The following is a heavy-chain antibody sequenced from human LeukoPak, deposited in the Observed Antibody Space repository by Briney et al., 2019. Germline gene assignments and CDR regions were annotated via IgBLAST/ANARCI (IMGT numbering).Heavy chain of an antibody. D-gene: IGHD3-16*01. J-gene: IGHJ4*02. CDR1: GFSLSTSGVG. CDR3: AHIGLWDDYFDY. V-gene: IGHV2-5*02. Sequence: SGPTLVNPTQTLTLTCTFSGFSLSTSGVGVGWIRQPPGKALEWLALIYWDDDKRYSPSLKGRLTITKDTSKNQVVVTMTNMDPVDTATYYCAHIGLWDDYFDYWGQGTLVTVSS. CDR2: IYWDDDK.